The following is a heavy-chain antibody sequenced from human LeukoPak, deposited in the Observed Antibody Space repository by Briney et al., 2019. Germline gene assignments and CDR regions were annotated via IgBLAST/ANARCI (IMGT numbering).Heavy chain of an antibody. CDR2: ISSSSSYI. V-gene: IGHV3-21*01. CDR3: AREGRRFLEWSPPPDY. CDR1: GFTFSSYS. D-gene: IGHD3-3*01. J-gene: IGHJ4*02. Sequence: GGSLRLSCAASGFTFSSYSMNWVRQAPGRRLEWVSSISSSSSYIYYADSVKGRFTISRDNAKNSLYLQMNSLRAEDTAVYYCAREGRRFLEWSPPPDYWGQGTLVTVSS.